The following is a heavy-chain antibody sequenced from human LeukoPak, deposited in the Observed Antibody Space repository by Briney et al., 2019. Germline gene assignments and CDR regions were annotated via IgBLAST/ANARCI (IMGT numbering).Heavy chain of an antibody. CDR1: GYSFTGYY. V-gene: IGHV1-2*02. J-gene: IGHJ4*02. Sequence: ASVKVSSKASGYSFTGYYIHWVRQAPGQGLDWMGWINPNNGATKYAQKFQGRVTMTRDTSISRAYMELTRLRSDDTAVYYCARGSETYYDFWSGSSFDYWGQGTLVTVSS. CDR2: INPNNGAT. D-gene: IGHD3-3*01. CDR3: ARGSETYYDFWSGSSFDY.